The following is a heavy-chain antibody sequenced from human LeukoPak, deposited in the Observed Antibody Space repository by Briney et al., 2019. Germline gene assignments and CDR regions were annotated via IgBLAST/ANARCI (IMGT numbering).Heavy chain of an antibody. CDR3: ARTYYYDNIADNWFDP. CDR1: GYSFTTYD. J-gene: IGHJ5*02. D-gene: IGHD3-22*01. Sequence: ASVKVSCKASGYSFTTYDIAWVRLAAGQGLEWMGWMNPNTGNTGYAQKFQGRVAMTRDTSISTAYMELTSLTSEDTAIYYCARTYYYDNIADNWFDPWGQGTLVTVSS. CDR2: MNPNTGNT. V-gene: IGHV1-8*01.